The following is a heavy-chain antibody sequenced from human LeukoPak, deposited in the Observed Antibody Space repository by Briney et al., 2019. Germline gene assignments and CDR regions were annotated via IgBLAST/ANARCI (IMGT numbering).Heavy chain of an antibody. V-gene: IGHV1-46*01. CDR2: INLSGGST. CDR1: GYTFTSYY. Sequence: GASVKVSCKASGYTFTSYYMHWVRQAPGQGLEWMGIINLSGGSTSYAQKFQGRVTMTRDTSTSTVYMELSSLRSEDTAVYYCARESQTLPLFDYWGQGTLVTVSS. J-gene: IGHJ4*02. CDR3: ARESQTLPLFDY.